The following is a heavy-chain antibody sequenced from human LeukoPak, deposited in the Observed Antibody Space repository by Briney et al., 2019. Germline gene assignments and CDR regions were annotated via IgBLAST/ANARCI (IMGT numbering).Heavy chain of an antibody. CDR3: ARGPRYSFY. CDR2: IPASGGST. V-gene: IGHV3-23*01. D-gene: IGHD6-13*01. Sequence: GGSLRLSCAASGFTFSSNVMIWVRQAPGKGLEWVSSIPASGGSTYYADSVKGRFTISRDNSKNSLYLQMNSLRAEDTAVYYCARGPRYSFYWGQGTLVSVSS. CDR1: GFTFSSNV. J-gene: IGHJ4*02.